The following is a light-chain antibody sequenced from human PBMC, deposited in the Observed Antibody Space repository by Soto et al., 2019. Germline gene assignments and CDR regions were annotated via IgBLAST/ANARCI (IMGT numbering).Light chain of an antibody. J-gene: IGKJ1*01. CDR3: QQYVSSPWA. V-gene: IGKV3-20*01. CDR1: QGFGSSF. CDR2: GAS. Sequence: EIVWAQSPATLSLSPGESPTPSSRPSQGFGSSFLAWYQQKAGQAPRLLIYGASRRATGIPDRFSGSGSGTDFTLTISRLEPEDFAVYYCQQYVSSPWAFGQGTKVEI.